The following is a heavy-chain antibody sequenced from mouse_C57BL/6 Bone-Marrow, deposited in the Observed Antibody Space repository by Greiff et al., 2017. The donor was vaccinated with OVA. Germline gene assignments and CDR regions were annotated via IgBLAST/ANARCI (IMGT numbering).Heavy chain of an antibody. Sequence: EVQLQQSGAELVRPGASVKLSCTASGFNIKDDYMHWVKQRPEQGLEWIGWIDPENGDTEYASKFQGKATITADTSSNTAYLQLSSLTSEDTAVYYCTTWGLYDGCFIFDYWGQGTTLTVSS. CDR1: GFNIKDDY. V-gene: IGHV14-4*01. J-gene: IGHJ2*01. CDR2: IDPENGDT. D-gene: IGHD2-3*01. CDR3: TTWGLYDGCFIFDY.